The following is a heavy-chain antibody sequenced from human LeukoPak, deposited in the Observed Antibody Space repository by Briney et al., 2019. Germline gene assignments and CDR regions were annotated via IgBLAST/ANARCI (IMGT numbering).Heavy chain of an antibody. CDR1: GFTFNSYW. CDR2: INSDGSGT. CDR3: ARDRLTNDAFDI. V-gene: IGHV3-74*01. J-gene: IGHJ3*02. D-gene: IGHD2-8*01. Sequence: GSLRLSCAASGFTFNSYWMHWVRKAPGKGLVWFSRINSDGSGTSDADFVKGRFTISRDNSKNTLYLQMNSLRAEDTAMYYCARDRLTNDAFDIWGQGTMVTVSS.